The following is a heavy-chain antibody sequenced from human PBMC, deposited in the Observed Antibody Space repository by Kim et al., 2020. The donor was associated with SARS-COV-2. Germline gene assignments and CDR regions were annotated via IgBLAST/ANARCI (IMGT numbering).Heavy chain of an antibody. J-gene: IGHJ4*02. CDR2: ISSSSSYI. CDR3: ARDWRGSFYDQPDPYYFDY. V-gene: IGHV3-21*01. Sequence: GGSLRLSCAASGFTFSSYSMNWVRQAPGKGLEWVSSISSSSSYIYYADSVKGRFTISRDNAKNSLYLQMNSLRAEDTAVYYCARDWRGSFYDQPDPYYFDYWGQGTLVTVSS. D-gene: IGHD3-16*01. CDR1: GFTFSSYS.